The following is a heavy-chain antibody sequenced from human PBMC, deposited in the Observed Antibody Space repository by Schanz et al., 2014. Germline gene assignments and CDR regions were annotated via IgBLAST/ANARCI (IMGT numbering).Heavy chain of an antibody. CDR2: IVPIAGIT. V-gene: IGHV1-69*08. Sequence: QVHLVQSGAEVKKPGSSVKVSCKASGGTFCSDTFSWVRQAPGQGLEWMGRIVPIAGITNYAQRFQGRVTITADKSSDTAYMELSSLRSEDTAVYYCAREVGLYDRGWFDPWGQGTLVTVSS. J-gene: IGHJ5*02. D-gene: IGHD3-22*01. CDR1: GGTFCSDT. CDR3: AREVGLYDRGWFDP.